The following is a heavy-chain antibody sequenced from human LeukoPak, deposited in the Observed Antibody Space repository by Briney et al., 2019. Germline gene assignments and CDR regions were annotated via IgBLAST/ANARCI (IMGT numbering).Heavy chain of an antibody. J-gene: IGHJ4*02. CDR1: GFTVSSNH. Sequence: GGSLRLSCAASGFTVSSNHMSWVRQAPGKGLEWVSVIYIGGTIFYADSVKGRFTISRDNSMNTVYLEMNSLRAEDTAVYYCARDGEDHYYDYWGQGTLVTVST. V-gene: IGHV3-66*01. D-gene: IGHD7-27*01. CDR3: ARDGEDHYYDY. CDR2: IYIGGTI.